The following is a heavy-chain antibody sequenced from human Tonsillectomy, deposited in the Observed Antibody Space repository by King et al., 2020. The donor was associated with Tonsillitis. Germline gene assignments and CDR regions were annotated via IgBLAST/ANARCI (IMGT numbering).Heavy chain of an antibody. CDR2: IFSIDEK. CDR3: ARNYYDSSGYYSWAFDI. D-gene: IGHD3-22*01. Sequence: VTLKESGPVLVKPTETLTLTCTVSGFSLSNTRMGVSWIRQPPGKALEWLAHIFSIDEKSYSTSLRSRLTISKDTSKSQVVLTMTNMDPVDTATYYCARNYYDSSGYYSWAFDIWGQGTMVTVSS. V-gene: IGHV2-26*01. J-gene: IGHJ3*02. CDR1: GFSLSNTRMG.